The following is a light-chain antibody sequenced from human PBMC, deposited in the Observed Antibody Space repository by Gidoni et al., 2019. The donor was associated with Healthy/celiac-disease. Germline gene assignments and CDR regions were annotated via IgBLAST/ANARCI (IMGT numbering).Light chain of an antibody. CDR3: QQSYSTPRT. V-gene: IGKV1-39*01. CDR1: QSISSY. CDR2: AAS. J-gene: IGKJ3*01. Sequence: DIQMTQSPSSLSASVGDRVTITCRASQSISSYLNWYQQKPGKAPKLLIYAASSLQGGVPSRFSGSGSGTDFTLTISSLQPEDFATYYCQQSYSTPRTFGPXTKVDIK.